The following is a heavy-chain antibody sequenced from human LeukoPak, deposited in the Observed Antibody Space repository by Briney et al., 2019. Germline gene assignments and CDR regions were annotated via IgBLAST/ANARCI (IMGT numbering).Heavy chain of an antibody. CDR1: GFTFSSYA. J-gene: IGHJ4*02. V-gene: IGHV3-30-3*01. Sequence: PGRSLRLSCAASGFTFSSYAMHWVRQAPGKGLEWVAVISYDGSNKYYADSVKGRFTISRDNSKNTLYLQMHSLRAEDPAVYYCASYCPNGVCLQTGFDFWGQGPLVAVSS. CDR2: ISYDGSNK. CDR3: ASYCPNGVCLQTGFDF. D-gene: IGHD2-8*01.